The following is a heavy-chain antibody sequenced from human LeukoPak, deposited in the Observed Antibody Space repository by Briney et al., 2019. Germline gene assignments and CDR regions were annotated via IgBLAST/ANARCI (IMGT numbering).Heavy chain of an antibody. V-gene: IGHV4-59*01. D-gene: IGHD3-3*01. J-gene: IGHJ5*02. Sequence: SETLSLTCTASGGSISSYCWSWIRQPPGKGLEWIGYIYYSGSTNYNPSLKSRVTISVDTSKNQFSLKLSSVTAADTAVYYCARGSFDRNYDFWSGYYTNWFDPWGQGTLVTVSS. CDR1: GGSISSYC. CDR2: IYYSGST. CDR3: ARGSFDRNYDFWSGYYTNWFDP.